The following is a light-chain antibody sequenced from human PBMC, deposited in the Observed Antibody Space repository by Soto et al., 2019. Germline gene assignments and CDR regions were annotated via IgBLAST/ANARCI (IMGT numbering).Light chain of an antibody. Sequence: QSVLTQPPSVSGAPGQRVTISCTGSSSNIGAGYDVHWYQQLPGTAPKPLIYGNSNRPSGVPDRFSGSKSGTSASLAITGLQAEDEADYYCQSYDSSLSVNYVFVTGTKVTVL. V-gene: IGLV1-40*01. J-gene: IGLJ1*01. CDR2: GNS. CDR3: QSYDSSLSVNYV. CDR1: SSNIGAGYD.